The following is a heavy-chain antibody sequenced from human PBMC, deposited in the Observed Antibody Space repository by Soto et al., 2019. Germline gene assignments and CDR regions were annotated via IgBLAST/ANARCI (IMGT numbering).Heavy chain of an antibody. J-gene: IGHJ5*02. CDR3: AKDPLYYDFWRWGNWFDP. D-gene: IGHD3-3*01. V-gene: IGHV3-23*01. Sequence: PGGSLRLSCAASGFTFSSYAMSWVGQAPGKGLEWVSAISGSGGSTYYADSVKGRFTISRDNSKNTLYLQMNSLRAEDTAVYYCAKDPLYYDFWRWGNWFDPWGQGTLVTVSS. CDR1: GFTFSSYA. CDR2: ISGSGGST.